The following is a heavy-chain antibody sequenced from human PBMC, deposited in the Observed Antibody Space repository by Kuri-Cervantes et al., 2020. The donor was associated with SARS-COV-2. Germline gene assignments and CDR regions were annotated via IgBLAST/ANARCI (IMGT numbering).Heavy chain of an antibody. D-gene: IGHD3-10*01. CDR1: GFTFDDYG. CDR2: INWNGGST. CDR3: ARCGGSGSYISHYYYYMDV. V-gene: IGHV3-20*04. J-gene: IGHJ6*03. Sequence: GESLKISCAASGFTFDDYGMSWVRQAPGKGLEWVSGINWNGGSTGYADSVKGRFTISRDNAKNSLYLQMNSLRAEDTAVYYCARCGGSGSYISHYYYYMDVWGKGTTVTVSS.